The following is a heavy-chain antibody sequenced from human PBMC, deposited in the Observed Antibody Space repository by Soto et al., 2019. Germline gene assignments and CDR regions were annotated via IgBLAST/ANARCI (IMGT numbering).Heavy chain of an antibody. CDR3: ARVVVSYSSGWYGRFYFDY. J-gene: IGHJ4*02. Sequence: SETLSLTCTVSGGSIRSSSYYWGWIRQPPGKGLEWIGSIYYSGSTYYNPSLKSRVAISVDTSKNQFSLKLSSVTAADTAVYYCARVVVSYSSGWYGRFYFDYWGQGTLVTVSS. D-gene: IGHD6-19*01. CDR1: GGSIRSSSYY. V-gene: IGHV4-39*07. CDR2: IYYSGST.